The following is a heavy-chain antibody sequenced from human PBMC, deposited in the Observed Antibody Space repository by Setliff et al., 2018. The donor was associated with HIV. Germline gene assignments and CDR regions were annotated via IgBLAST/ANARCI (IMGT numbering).Heavy chain of an antibody. D-gene: IGHD2-2*01. V-gene: IGHV4-39*01. CDR1: GGSITNYAYY. J-gene: IGHJ5*02. CDR3: ARQPVPGGVVVPGDDWVDP. CDR2: IFHTGFA. Sequence: SETLSLTCTVSGGSITNYAYYWAWIRQSPGKGLEWIGNIFHTGFAHYNPSFRSRVTMSVDTSKNQFSLKVTSVTAADTAVYYCARQPVPGGVVVPGDDWVDPWGQGTLVTISS.